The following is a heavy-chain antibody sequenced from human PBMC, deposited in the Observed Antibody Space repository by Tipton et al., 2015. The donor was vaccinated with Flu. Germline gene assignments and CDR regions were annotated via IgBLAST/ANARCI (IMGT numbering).Heavy chain of an antibody. V-gene: IGHV4-39*07. Sequence: TLSLTCSVSGGSIESVSYYWTWIRQSPGKGLEWIGSVSSSGGAYNNPFLNSRVSISVDTSKNQFSLSLHYVTAADTAVYYCARDLTTIFGGAFDNWGPGTLVTVSS. CDR2: VSSSGGA. D-gene: IGHD3-3*01. J-gene: IGHJ4*02. CDR3: ARDLTTIFGGAFDN. CDR1: GGSIESVSYY.